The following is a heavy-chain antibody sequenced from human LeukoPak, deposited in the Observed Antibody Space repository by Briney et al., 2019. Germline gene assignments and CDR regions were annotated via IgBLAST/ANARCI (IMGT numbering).Heavy chain of an antibody. CDR1: GGSFSGYY. J-gene: IGHJ6*03. CDR3: ARHPLGGSTSCMDV. CDR2: INHSGST. D-gene: IGHD2-2*01. Sequence: PSETLSLTCAVYGGSFSGYYWSWIRQPPGKGLEWIGEINHSGSTNYNPSLKSRVTISVDTSKNQFSLKLSSVTAADTAVYYCARHPLGGSTSCMDVWGKGTTVTVSS. V-gene: IGHV4-34*01.